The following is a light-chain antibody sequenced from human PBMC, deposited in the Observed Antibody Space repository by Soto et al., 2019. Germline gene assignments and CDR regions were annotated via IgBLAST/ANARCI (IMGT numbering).Light chain of an antibody. CDR2: AAS. J-gene: IGKJ2*01. Sequence: IQMTQSPSSLSASVGDRVTITCRARQTISSCLNWYQQKPGKAPKLLIYAASSLQSGVPSRFSGSGSGTDFTLTISSLQPEDFATYYCQQSHSIPYTFGQGTKLEIK. CDR1: QTISSC. CDR3: QQSHSIPYT. V-gene: IGKV1-39*01.